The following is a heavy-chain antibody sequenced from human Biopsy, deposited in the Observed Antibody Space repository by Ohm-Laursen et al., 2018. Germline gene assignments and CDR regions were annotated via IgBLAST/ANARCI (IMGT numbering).Heavy chain of an antibody. CDR3: VRSFSSSGYFRCDAFDV. Sequence: SLRLSCAASGFTVSNNYMTWVRQAPGKGLEWVSYINVPSSHIYYGASVRGRFTISRDNAENSVVLQMNSLRAEDTAMYYCVRSFSSSGYFRCDAFDVWGQGTMVTVSS. D-gene: IGHD3-22*01. CDR2: INVPSSHI. J-gene: IGHJ3*01. V-gene: IGHV3-11*06. CDR1: GFTVSNNY.